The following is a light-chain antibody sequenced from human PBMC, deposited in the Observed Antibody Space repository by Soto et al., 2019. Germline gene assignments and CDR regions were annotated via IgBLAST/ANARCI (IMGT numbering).Light chain of an antibody. Sequence: DIVMTQSPLSLPVTPGEPSSISFSSSQSLLHSNGYNYLDWYLQKPGQSPQLLIYLGSNRASGVPDRFSGSGSGTDFTLKISRVEAEDVGVYYCMQALQTPRLTFGGGTKVDIK. J-gene: IGKJ4*01. CDR1: QSLLHSNGYNY. CDR3: MQALQTPRLT. V-gene: IGKV2-28*01. CDR2: LGS.